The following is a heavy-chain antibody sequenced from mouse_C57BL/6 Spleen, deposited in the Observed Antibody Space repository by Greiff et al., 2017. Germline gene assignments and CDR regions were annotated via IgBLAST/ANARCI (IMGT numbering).Heavy chain of an antibody. Sequence: VQLQQSGPGLVKPSQSLSLTCSVTVYSITSGYYWNWIRQFPGNKLEWMGYISYDGSNNYNPSLKNRISITRDTSKNQFFLKLNSVTTEDTATYYCARALPFAYWGQGTLVTVSA. J-gene: IGHJ3*01. V-gene: IGHV3-6*01. CDR1: VYSITSGYY. CDR3: ARALPFAY. CDR2: ISYDGSN.